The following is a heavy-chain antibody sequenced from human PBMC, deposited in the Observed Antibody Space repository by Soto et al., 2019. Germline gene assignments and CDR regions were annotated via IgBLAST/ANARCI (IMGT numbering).Heavy chain of an antibody. CDR1: GFTFSSYG. Sequence: QVQLVESGGGVVQPGRSLRLSCAASGFTFSSYGMHWVRQAPGKGLEWVAVISYDGSNKYYADSVKGRFTISRDNSKNTLYLQMNSLRAEDTAVYYCAKGLHGDPRPYYFDYWGQGTLVTVSS. CDR3: AKGLHGDPRPYYFDY. CDR2: ISYDGSNK. V-gene: IGHV3-30*18. J-gene: IGHJ4*02. D-gene: IGHD4-17*01.